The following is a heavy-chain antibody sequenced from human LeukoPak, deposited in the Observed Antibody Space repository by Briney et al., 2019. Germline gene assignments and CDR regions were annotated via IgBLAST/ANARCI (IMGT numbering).Heavy chain of an antibody. CDR2: IIPIFGTA. CDR3: ARDGWEYSSSSAWFDP. J-gene: IGHJ5*02. V-gene: IGHV1-69*06. Sequence: GASVKVSCKASGYTFTSYGISWVRQAPGQGLEWMGGIIPIFGTANYAQKFQGRVTITADKSTSTAYMELSSLRSEDTAVYYCARDGWEYSSSSAWFDPWGQGTLVTVSS. CDR1: GYTFTSYG. D-gene: IGHD6-6*01.